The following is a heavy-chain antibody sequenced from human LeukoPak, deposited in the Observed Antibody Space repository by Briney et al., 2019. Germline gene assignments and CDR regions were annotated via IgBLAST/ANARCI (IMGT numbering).Heavy chain of an antibody. J-gene: IGHJ1*01. Sequence: PGGSLRLSCAASGFTFDDYAMHWVRQAPGKGLEWVSGISWNSGSIGYADSVKGRFTISRDNAKNSLYLQMNSLRAEDTALYYCAKDGESSGWYQKIQYFQHWGQGTLVTVSS. CDR1: GFTFDDYA. D-gene: IGHD6-19*01. CDR3: AKDGESSGWYQKIQYFQH. CDR2: ISWNSGSI. V-gene: IGHV3-9*01.